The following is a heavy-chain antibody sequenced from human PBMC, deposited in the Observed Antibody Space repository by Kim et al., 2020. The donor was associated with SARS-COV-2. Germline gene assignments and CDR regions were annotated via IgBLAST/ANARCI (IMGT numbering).Heavy chain of an antibody. CDR3: ARAKGTGYYTLDAFGI. CDR2: IYYSGST. J-gene: IGHJ3*02. V-gene: IGHV4-59*01. CDR1: GGSISSYY. D-gene: IGHD3-9*01. Sequence: SETLSLTCTVSGGSISSYYLSWIRQPPGKGLEWIGYIYYSGSTNYNPSLKSRGTISVDTSKNQFSLKLSSVTATDTAVYYCARAKGTGYYTLDAFGIWGQGTMVTVSS.